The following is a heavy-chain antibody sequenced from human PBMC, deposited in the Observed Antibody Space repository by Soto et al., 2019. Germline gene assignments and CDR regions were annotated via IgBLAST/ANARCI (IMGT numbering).Heavy chain of an antibody. CDR2: ISGYNGNT. Sequence: QVQLVQSGAEVKKPGASVKVSCKASGYTFSNYGISWVRQGPGQGLEWMGWISGYNGNTHYEEKVQDRIKMTTDTSTSTTYLELRSLRSDDTAVYFCARDPGFGFGYSYAFAMDVWGQGTTVTVS. V-gene: IGHV1-18*01. J-gene: IGHJ6*02. CDR1: GYTFSNYG. D-gene: IGHD5-18*01. CDR3: ARDPGFGFGYSYAFAMDV.